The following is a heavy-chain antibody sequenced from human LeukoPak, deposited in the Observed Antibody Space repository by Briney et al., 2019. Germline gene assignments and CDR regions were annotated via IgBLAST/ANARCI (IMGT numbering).Heavy chain of an antibody. CDR3: ARDQNTAMVTSWFDP. CDR1: GFTFTTYS. CDR2: ISGSTSNI. Sequence: PGGSLRLSCAASGFTFTTYSMNWVRQAPGKGLEWVSYISGSTSNIKYADSVMGRFTISRDNAKNSLYLQMNSLRAEDTAVYYCARDQNTAMVTSWFDPWGQGTLVTVSS. V-gene: IGHV3-48*01. D-gene: IGHD5-18*01. J-gene: IGHJ5*02.